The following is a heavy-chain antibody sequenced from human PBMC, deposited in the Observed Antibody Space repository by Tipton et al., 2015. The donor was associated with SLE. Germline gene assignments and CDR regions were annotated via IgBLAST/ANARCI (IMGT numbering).Heavy chain of an antibody. J-gene: IGHJ6*02. CDR1: GGSISSSSYY. D-gene: IGHD6-19*01. Sequence: TLSLTCTVSGGSISSSSYYWSWIRQPPGKGLEWIGEINHSGSTNYNPSLKTRVTISVDTSKNQFSLNLISVTAADTAVYYCARDGIATLEVAGENGMDVWGQGTTVTVSS. CDR2: INHSGST. CDR3: ARDGIATLEVAGENGMDV. V-gene: IGHV4-39*07.